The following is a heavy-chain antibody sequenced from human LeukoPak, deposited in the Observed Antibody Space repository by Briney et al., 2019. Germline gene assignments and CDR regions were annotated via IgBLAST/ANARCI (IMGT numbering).Heavy chain of an antibody. Sequence: ASVKVSCKASGYTFTSYGFSWVRQAPGQGLEWMGIVNPSGGSTSYAQKFQGRVTMTRDTSTSTVYMELSSLRSEDTAVYYCARDLVAATLWFDPWGQGTLVTVSS. D-gene: IGHD2-15*01. CDR3: ARDLVAATLWFDP. J-gene: IGHJ5*02. CDR1: GYTFTSYG. CDR2: VNPSGGST. V-gene: IGHV1-46*01.